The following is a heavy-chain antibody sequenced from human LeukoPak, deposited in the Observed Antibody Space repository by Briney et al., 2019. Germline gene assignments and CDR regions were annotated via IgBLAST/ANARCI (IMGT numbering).Heavy chain of an antibody. Sequence: GGSLRLSCAASGFTFSRYGMHWVRQAPGKGREWVAVISNDGSNKYYADSVKGRFTISRDNSKRTLYLQMNSLRTQDTAVYYCAKEGREEWPRQGSSWGQGTLVTVSS. CDR2: ISNDGSNK. V-gene: IGHV3-30*18. J-gene: IGHJ5*02. CDR3: AKEGREEWPRQGSS. CDR1: GFTFSRYG. D-gene: IGHD1-26*01.